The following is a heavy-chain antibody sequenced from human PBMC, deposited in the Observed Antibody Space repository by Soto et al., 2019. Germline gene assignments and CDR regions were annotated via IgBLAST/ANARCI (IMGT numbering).Heavy chain of an antibody. D-gene: IGHD5-12*01. J-gene: IGHJ6*02. CDR1: GYSFTSYW. Sequence: GEGLKISCKGSGYSFTSYWLSWVRQMPGKGLEWMGRIDPSDSYTNYSPSFQGHVTISADKSISTACLQWSSLKASDTAMYYCARHGVYFGSCGYPCDLMAVWAQGTSDTVS. V-gene: IGHV5-10-1*01. CDR3: ARHGVYFGSCGYPCDLMAV. CDR2: IDPSDSYT.